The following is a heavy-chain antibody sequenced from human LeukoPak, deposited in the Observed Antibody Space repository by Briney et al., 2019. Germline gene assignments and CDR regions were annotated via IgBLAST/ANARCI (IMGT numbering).Heavy chain of an antibody. CDR1: GYTFTSYD. CDR3: ARAKPKNMVRGLIMRRESRYYFDY. CDR2: MNPNSGNT. D-gene: IGHD3-10*01. Sequence: ASVKVSCKASGYTFTSYDINWVRQATGQGLEWMGWMNPNSGNTGCAQKFKGRVTITRNTSISTAYMELSSLRSEDTAVYYCARAKPKNMVRGLIMRRESRYYFDYWGQGTLVTVSS. J-gene: IGHJ4*02. V-gene: IGHV1-8*03.